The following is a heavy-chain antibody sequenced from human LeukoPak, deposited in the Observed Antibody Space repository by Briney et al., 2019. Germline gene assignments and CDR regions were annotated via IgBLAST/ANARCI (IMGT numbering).Heavy chain of an antibody. J-gene: IGHJ5*02. Sequence: ASVTVSCKASGYTFTVYYMHWVRQAPGQGLEWMGWINPNSGGTNYAQKFQGRVTMTRDTSISTAYMELSRLRSDDTAVYYCARGFGWKESGDWFDPWGQGTLVTVSS. CDR3: ARGFGWKESGDWFDP. CDR2: INPNSGGT. D-gene: IGHD6-19*01. V-gene: IGHV1-2*02. CDR1: GYTFTVYY.